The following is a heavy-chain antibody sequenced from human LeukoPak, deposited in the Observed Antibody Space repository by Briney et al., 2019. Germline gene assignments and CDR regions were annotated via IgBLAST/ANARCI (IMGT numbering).Heavy chain of an antibody. CDR1: GFTSSSYG. D-gene: IGHD4-17*01. V-gene: IGHV3-30*18. Sequence: GRSLRLSCAASGFTSSSYGMHWVRQAPGKGLEWVAVVSYDGSNKYYADSVKGRFTISRDNSKNTLYLQMNSLRAEDTAVYYCAKDRKSYGDYEGGFDYWGQGTLVTVSS. CDR3: AKDRKSYGDYEGGFDY. J-gene: IGHJ4*02. CDR2: VSYDGSNK.